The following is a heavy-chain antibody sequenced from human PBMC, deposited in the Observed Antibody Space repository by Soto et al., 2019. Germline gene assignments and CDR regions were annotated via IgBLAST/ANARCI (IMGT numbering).Heavy chain of an antibody. V-gene: IGHV3-48*03. J-gene: IGHJ4*02. CDR2: ISSSGTTI. CDR3: VRFGGAAAGPGDY. Sequence: GGSLRLSCVASEFTFSSYEMNWVRQAPGKGLEWVSYISSSGTTIYYTDSVKGRFTISRDNAKKSLYLQMNSLRAEDTAVYYCVRFGGAAAGPGDYWGQGTLATVSS. D-gene: IGHD6-13*01. CDR1: EFTFSSYE.